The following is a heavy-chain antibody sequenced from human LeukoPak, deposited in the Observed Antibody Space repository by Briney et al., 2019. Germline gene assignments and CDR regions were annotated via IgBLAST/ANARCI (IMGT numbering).Heavy chain of an antibody. V-gene: IGHV4-59*01. D-gene: IGHD1-26*01. J-gene: IGHJ4*02. CDR2: IYYSGST. Sequence: PSETLSLTCSVSRGSISSYYWSWIRQPPGKGLEWIGYIYYSGSTNYNPSLESRVTISVDTSKNQFSLKLSSVTAADTAVYYCAREKSYRRYFDYWGQGTLVTVSS. CDR3: AREKSYRRYFDY. CDR1: RGSISSYY.